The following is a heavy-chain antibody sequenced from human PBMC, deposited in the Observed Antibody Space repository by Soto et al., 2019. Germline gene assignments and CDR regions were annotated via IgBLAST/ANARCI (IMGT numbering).Heavy chain of an antibody. CDR3: ATLAMTTVTTGYYGMDV. V-gene: IGHV3-23*01. CDR2: ISGSGGST. Sequence: GGSLRLSCAASGFTFSSYAMSWVRQAPGKGLEWVSAISGSGGSTYYADSVKGRFTFSRDNSKNTLYLQMNSLRAEDTAVYYCATLAMTTVTTGYYGMDVWGQGTTVTVSS. D-gene: IGHD4-17*01. J-gene: IGHJ6*02. CDR1: GFTFSSYA.